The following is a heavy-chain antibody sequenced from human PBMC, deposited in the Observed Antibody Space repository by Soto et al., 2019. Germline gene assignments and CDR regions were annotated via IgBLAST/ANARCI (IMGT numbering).Heavy chain of an antibody. CDR3: ARGGVGAHSWFDP. CDR1: GYTFTSYY. J-gene: IGHJ5*02. V-gene: IGHV1-46*01. D-gene: IGHD1-26*01. CDR2: INPSGGST. Sequence: GASVKVSFKASGYTFTSYYMHWLRQAPGQGLEWMGIINPSGGSTSYAQKFQGRVTMTRDTSTSTVYMELSSLRSEDTAVYYCARGGVGAHSWFDPWGQGTRVTVS.